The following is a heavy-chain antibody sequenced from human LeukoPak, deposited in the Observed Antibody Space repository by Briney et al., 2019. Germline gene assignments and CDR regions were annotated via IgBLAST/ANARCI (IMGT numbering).Heavy chain of an antibody. CDR2: INPNSGGT. CDR3: ARGLMVYSGHEEEYYFDY. CDR1: GYTFTGYY. D-gene: IGHD5-12*01. J-gene: IGHJ4*02. V-gene: IGHV1-2*04. Sequence: ASVKVSCKASGYTFTGYYMHWVRQAPGQGLEWMGWINPNSGGTNYAQKFQGWVTMTRDTSISTAYMELSRLRSDDTAVYYCARGLMVYSGHEEEYYFDYWGQGTLVTVSS.